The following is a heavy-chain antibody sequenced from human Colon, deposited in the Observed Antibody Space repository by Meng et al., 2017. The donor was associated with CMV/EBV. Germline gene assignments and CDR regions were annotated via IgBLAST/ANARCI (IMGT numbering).Heavy chain of an antibody. Sequence: QLQLRESGPGLGRPSETLSLTCSVSGAPISNFFWSWIRQSAGMRLEWIGRIQSDGNTYYNPSLKSRVTVSQDTSKNQISLRLRSVTAADTAVYYCATGSGDFDHWGQGTLVTVSS. CDR3: ATGSGDFDH. V-gene: IGHV4-4*07. CDR1: GAPISNFF. D-gene: IGHD1-26*01. J-gene: IGHJ4*02. CDR2: IQSDGNT.